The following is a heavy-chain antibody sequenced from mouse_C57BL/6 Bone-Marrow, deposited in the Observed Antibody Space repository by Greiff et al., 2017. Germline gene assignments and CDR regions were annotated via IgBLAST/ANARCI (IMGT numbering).Heavy chain of an antibody. CDR3: TAIYYGNWYLDV. J-gene: IGHJ1*03. V-gene: IGHV1-80*01. CDR1: GYAFSSYW. Sequence: VKLQQSGAELVKPGASVKISCKASGYAFSSYWMNWVKQRPGKGLEWIGQIYPGDGDTNYNGKFKGKATLTADKSSSTAYMQLSSLTSEDSAVYFCTAIYYGNWYLDVWGRGTTVTVSS. CDR2: IYPGDGDT. D-gene: IGHD2-1*01.